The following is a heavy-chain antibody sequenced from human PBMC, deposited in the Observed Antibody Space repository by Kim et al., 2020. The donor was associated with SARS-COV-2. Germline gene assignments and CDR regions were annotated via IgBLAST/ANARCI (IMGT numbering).Heavy chain of an antibody. V-gene: IGHV3-21*01. J-gene: IGHJ4*02. CDR1: GFTFSSYS. CDR2: ISSSSSYI. Sequence: GGSLRLSCAASGFTFSSYSMNWVRQAPGKGLEWVSSISSSSSYIYYADSVKGRFTISRDNAKNSLYLQMNSLRAEDTAVYYCARHYGSGSYFDFWGGYFDYWGQGTLVTVSS. CDR3: ARHYGSGSYFDFWGGYFDY. D-gene: IGHD3-10*01.